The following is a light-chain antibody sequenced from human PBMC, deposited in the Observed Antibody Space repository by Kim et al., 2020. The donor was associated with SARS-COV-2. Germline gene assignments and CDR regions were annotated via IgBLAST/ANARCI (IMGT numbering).Light chain of an antibody. CDR3: QQYNNWPRT. Sequence: EIAMTQSPATLSVSPEERATLSCRASQNVNSNLVWYQQKPGQAPRLLIYGASARATGIPDRFSGSGSGTEFTLTIRSLQPEDFAIYYCQQYNNWPRTFGGGTKVEIK. V-gene: IGKV3-15*01. CDR1: QNVNSN. CDR2: GAS. J-gene: IGKJ4*01.